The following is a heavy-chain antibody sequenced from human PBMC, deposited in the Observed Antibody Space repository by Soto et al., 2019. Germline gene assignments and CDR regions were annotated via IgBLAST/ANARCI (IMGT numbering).Heavy chain of an antibody. CDR1: GGSFSGYY. CDR3: ASRHVDTAMGDFDY. D-gene: IGHD5-18*01. CDR2: INHSGST. J-gene: IGHJ4*02. V-gene: IGHV4-34*01. Sequence: SETLSLTCAVYGGSFSGYYWTWIRQPPGTGLEWIGEINHSGSTNYNPSLKSRVTISVDTSKNQFSLKLSSVTAADTAVYYCASRHVDTAMGDFDYWGQGTLVTVSS.